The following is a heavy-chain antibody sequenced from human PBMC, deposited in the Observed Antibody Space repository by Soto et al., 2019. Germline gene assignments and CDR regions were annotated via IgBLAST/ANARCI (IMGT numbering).Heavy chain of an antibody. V-gene: IGHV4-59*01. CDR2: IFHSGIT. CDR1: GGSFNNDY. J-gene: IGHJ5*02. D-gene: IGHD3-22*01. CDR3: ARDRYFYDSAGYYRTLDP. Sequence: SSETLSLTCTISGGSFNNDYWTWIRQSPGKGLEWIGYIFHSGITDYNPSVKSRVTISIDKSKNLFSLKLTSVTAADTAVYYCARDRYFYDSAGYYRTLDPWGQGTLVTVSS.